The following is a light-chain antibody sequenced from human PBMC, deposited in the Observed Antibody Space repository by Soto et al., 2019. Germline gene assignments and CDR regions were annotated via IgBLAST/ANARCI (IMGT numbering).Light chain of an antibody. CDR1: QSVRSNY. Sequence: EIVLTQSPDTLSLSPGERATLSCRASQSVRSNYLAWYQQKPGQAPRFLIDDASSRATGIPDRFSGSGSGTDFTLTISRLEPEEFAVYYCQQYGSSPLTFGGGTKVEIK. CDR3: QQYGSSPLT. V-gene: IGKV3-20*01. CDR2: DAS. J-gene: IGKJ4*01.